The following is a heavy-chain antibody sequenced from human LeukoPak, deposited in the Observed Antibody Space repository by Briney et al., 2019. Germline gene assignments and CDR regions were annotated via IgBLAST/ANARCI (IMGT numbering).Heavy chain of an antibody. J-gene: IGHJ4*02. D-gene: IGHD3-10*01. CDR3: ARDRTMVRGVTQEIDY. Sequence: ASVKVSCKASGYTFTSYGISWVRQAAGQGLEWMGWISAYNGNTNYAQKLQGRVTMTTDTSTSTAYMELRSLRSDETAVYYCARDRTMVRGVTQEIDYWGQGTLVTVSS. V-gene: IGHV1-18*01. CDR2: ISAYNGNT. CDR1: GYTFTSYG.